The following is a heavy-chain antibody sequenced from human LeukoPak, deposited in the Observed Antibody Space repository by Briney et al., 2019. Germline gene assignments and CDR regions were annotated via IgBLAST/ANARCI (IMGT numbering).Heavy chain of an antibody. V-gene: IGHV1-46*01. CDR2: INPSDGST. CDR3: ARPSSPKGYYFHY. CDR1: GYTFTHYY. J-gene: IGHJ4*02. Sequence: ASVKVSCKASGYTFTHYYMHWVRQAPGQGLEWMGLINPSDGSTSYAQKFQGRVTMTRDTSTSTVYMELSSLRSEDTAVYYCARPSSPKGYYFHYWGQGTLVTVSS.